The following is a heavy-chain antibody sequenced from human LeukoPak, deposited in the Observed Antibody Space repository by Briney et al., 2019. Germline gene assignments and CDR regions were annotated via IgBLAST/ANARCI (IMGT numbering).Heavy chain of an antibody. D-gene: IGHD5-24*01. V-gene: IGHV1-8*01. CDR2: MNPNSGNT. CDR1: GYTFTSYD. J-gene: IGHJ4*02. Sequence: ASVTVSCKASGYTFTSYDINWVRQATGQGLEWMGWMNPNSGNTGYAQKFQGRVTMTRNTSISTAYMELSSLRSEDTAVYYCASGGEMATIGDYWGQGTLVTVSS. CDR3: ASGGEMATIGDY.